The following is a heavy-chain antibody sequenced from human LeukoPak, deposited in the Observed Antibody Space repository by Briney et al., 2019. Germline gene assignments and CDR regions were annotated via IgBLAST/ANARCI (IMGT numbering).Heavy chain of an antibody. Sequence: QPGGSLRLSCAASGFTFSIYXXXXXRQAPGTGLXWVSYISGSGTTIYYADSVKGRFTISRDNAKNSLYMQMNSLRVEDTAVYYCARGLNQGHYFAQWGQGTLVTVSS. D-gene: IGHD3-16*01. J-gene: IGHJ4*02. CDR2: ISGSGTTI. V-gene: IGHV3-48*03. CDR3: ARGLNQGHYFAQ. CDR1: GFTFSIYX.